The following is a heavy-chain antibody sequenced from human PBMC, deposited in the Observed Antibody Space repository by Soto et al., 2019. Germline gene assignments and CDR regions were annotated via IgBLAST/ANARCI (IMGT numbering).Heavy chain of an antibody. CDR1: GLTFTDAW. V-gene: IGHV3-15*07. CDR3: SSGMAAGTY. Sequence: EAQLVESGGGLVTPGGSLRLSCAVTGLTFTDAWMNWMRQAPGKGPEWVGRIKSKAAGGTADYAAAVKDRFTMSRDDSKNMLYLQMNSLKSADTAVYYCSSGMAAGTYWGQGTLVTVSS. D-gene: IGHD6-13*01. CDR2: IKSKAAGGTA. J-gene: IGHJ4*02.